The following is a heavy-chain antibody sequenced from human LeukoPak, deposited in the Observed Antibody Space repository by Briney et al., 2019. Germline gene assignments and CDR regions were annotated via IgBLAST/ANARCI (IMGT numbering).Heavy chain of an antibody. V-gene: IGHV3-64D*06. CDR2: ISSNGGST. Sequence: GGSLRLSCSAPGFTFSSYAMHWVRQAPGKGLEYVSAISSNGGSTYYADSVKGRFTISRDNSKNTLYLQMSSLRAEDTAVYYCVKGLTYYYGSWSYPFDYWGQGTLVTVSS. D-gene: IGHD3-10*01. CDR1: GFTFSSYA. CDR3: VKGLTYYYGSWSYPFDY. J-gene: IGHJ4*02.